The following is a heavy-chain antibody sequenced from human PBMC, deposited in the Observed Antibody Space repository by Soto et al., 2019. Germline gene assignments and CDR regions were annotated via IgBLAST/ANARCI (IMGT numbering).Heavy chain of an antibody. J-gene: IGHJ4*02. CDR1: RHTFTGYF. Sequence: ASVKVSCKAYRHTFTGYFIHWVRQAPGLGLEWMGWINSDSGDKEYAQKFQGWVTMTRDTSISTANMELRRLTSDDTAVYFCVFSTGYSYGYDSWGQGTLLTVSS. D-gene: IGHD5-18*01. CDR2: INSDSGDK. V-gene: IGHV1-2*04. CDR3: VFSTGYSYGYDS.